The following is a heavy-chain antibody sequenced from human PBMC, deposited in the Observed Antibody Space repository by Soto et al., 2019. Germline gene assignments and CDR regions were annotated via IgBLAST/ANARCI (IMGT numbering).Heavy chain of an antibody. CDR3: AREGYCSGGSCSPFHYMDV. Sequence: GGSLRLSCAASGFTFSSYSMNWVRQAPGKGLEWVSSISSSSSYIYYADSVKGRFTISRDNAKNSLYLQMNSLRAEDTAVYYCAREGYCSGGSCSPFHYMDVWGKGTTVTVSS. V-gene: IGHV3-21*01. CDR1: GFTFSSYS. D-gene: IGHD2-15*01. J-gene: IGHJ6*03. CDR2: ISSSSSYI.